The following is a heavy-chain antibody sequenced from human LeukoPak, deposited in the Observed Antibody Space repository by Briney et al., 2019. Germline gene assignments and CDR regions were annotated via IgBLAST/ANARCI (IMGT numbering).Heavy chain of an antibody. CDR2: ISGSGGKT. D-gene: IGHD1-26*01. CDR3: AKDLLGAILYFDY. CDR1: GFTFSSYA. J-gene: IGHJ4*02. Sequence: SGGSLRLSCAASGFTFSSYAMSWVRQAPGKGLEWGSGISGSGGKTYYADSVKGRFTISRDNFKNTLYLQMNSLRAEDTAVYYCAKDLLGAILYFDYWGQGTLVTVSS. V-gene: IGHV3-23*01.